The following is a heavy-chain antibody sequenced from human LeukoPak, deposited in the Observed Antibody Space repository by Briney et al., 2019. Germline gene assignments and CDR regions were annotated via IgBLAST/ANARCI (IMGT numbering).Heavy chain of an antibody. D-gene: IGHD2-15*01. CDR2: IYTSGST. Sequence: SETLSLTCTVSGGSISSGSYYWSWIRQPAGKGLEWIGRIYTSGSTNYNPSLKSRVTISVDTSKNQFSLKLSSVTAADTAVYYCARGVRCSGGSCYEGVFDYWGQGTLVTVSS. CDR3: ARGVRCSGGSCYEGVFDY. V-gene: IGHV4-61*02. CDR1: GGSISSGSYY. J-gene: IGHJ4*02.